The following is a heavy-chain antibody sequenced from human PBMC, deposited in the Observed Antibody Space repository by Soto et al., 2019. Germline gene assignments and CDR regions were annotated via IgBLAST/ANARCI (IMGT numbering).Heavy chain of an antibody. CDR3: ARFDYGDYYYYYYGMDV. J-gene: IGHJ6*02. D-gene: IGHD4-17*01. CDR1: GFPLSWHC. Sequence: GGALRPSLGGAGFPLSWHCNHRGRPGPGQGLEWVAVIWYDGSNKYYADSVKGRFTISRDNSKNTLYLQMNSLRAEDTAVYYCARFDYGDYYYYYYGMDVWGQGTTVTVSS. CDR2: IWYDGSNK. V-gene: IGHV3-33*08.